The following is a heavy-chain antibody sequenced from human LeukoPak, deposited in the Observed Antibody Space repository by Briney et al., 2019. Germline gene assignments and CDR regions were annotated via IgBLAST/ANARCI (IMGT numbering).Heavy chain of an antibody. Sequence: GASVKVSCKASGYTFTTYGISWVRQAPGQGLEWMGWISAYNGNTNYAQKLQGRVTMTTDTSTSTAYMELRSLTSDDTAVYYCARDLPGVEPAAGHARYVDYWGQGTLVTVSS. J-gene: IGHJ4*02. V-gene: IGHV1-18*01. CDR1: GYTFTTYG. CDR2: ISAYNGNT. CDR3: ARDLPGVEPAAGHARYVDY. D-gene: IGHD2-2*01.